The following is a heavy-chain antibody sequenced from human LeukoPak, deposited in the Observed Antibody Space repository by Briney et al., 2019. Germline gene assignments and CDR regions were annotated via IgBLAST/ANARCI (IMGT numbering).Heavy chain of an antibody. CDR1: GGSISSYS. J-gene: IGHJ3*02. D-gene: IGHD3-22*01. CDR3: ARAVYPDYYDSSGYYDDAFDI. Sequence: SETLCLTCTVSGGSISSYSWSWIRQPPGKGLEWIGYVYYSGGTNYNPSLKSRVTISVDTSKDQFSLKLSSVTAADTAVYYCARAVYPDYYDSSGYYDDAFDIWGQGTMVTVSS. V-gene: IGHV4-59*01. CDR2: VYYSGGT.